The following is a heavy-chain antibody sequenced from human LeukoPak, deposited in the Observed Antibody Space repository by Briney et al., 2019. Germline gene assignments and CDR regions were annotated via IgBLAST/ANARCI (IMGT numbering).Heavy chain of an antibody. D-gene: IGHD6-19*01. Sequence: LETLSLTCTVSGDSISGYYWSWIRQPPGKGLEWIGYIYYSGTTNYNPSLKSRVTISEDTSENQFSLRLSSVTAADTAVYYCAKEKYSSGWYSCTLDHWGQGTLVTVSS. J-gene: IGHJ5*02. CDR1: GDSISGYY. CDR2: IYYSGTT. V-gene: IGHV4-59*12. CDR3: AKEKYSSGWYSCTLDH.